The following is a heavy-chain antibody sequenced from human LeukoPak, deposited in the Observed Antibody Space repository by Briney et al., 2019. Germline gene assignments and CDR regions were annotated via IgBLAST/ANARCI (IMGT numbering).Heavy chain of an antibody. Sequence: GGSLRLSCAASGFTFSSYSMNWVRQAPGKGLEWVSYISSSSTIYYADSVKGRFTISGDNAKNSLYLQMNSLRAEDTAVYYCARDRPRGVAAAGFDYWGQGTLVTVSS. CDR3: ARDRPRGVAAAGFDY. V-gene: IGHV3-48*01. D-gene: IGHD6-13*01. CDR2: ISSSSTI. J-gene: IGHJ4*02. CDR1: GFTFSSYS.